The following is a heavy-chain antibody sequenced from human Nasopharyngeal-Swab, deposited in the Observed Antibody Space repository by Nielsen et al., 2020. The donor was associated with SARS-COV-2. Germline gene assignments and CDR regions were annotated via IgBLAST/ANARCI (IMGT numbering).Heavy chain of an antibody. Sequence: LSLTGAASGFTFSSYSMNWVRQAPGKGLEWVSSISSSSSYIYYADSVKGRFTISRDNAKNSLYLQMNSLRAEDTAVYYCARGPGTAMATGDYWGQGTLVTVSS. CDR1: GFTFSSYS. V-gene: IGHV3-21*01. CDR2: ISSSSSYI. J-gene: IGHJ4*02. D-gene: IGHD5-18*01. CDR3: ARGPGTAMATGDY.